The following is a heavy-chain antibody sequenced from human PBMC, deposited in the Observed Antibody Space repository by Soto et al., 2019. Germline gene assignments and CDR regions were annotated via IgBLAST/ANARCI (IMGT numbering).Heavy chain of an antibody. Sequence: QVQLVQSGAEVKKPGSSVKVSCKASGGTFSSYTISWVRQAPGQGLEWMGRIIPLLGIPNYAQKFQSRVTVTEGNCASTAYMELSSMRSEDTAVYYCASDSEEENGVHYWGQGTLVTVFS. J-gene: IGHJ4*02. D-gene: IGHD2-8*01. CDR2: IIPLLGIP. V-gene: IGHV1-69*02. CDR3: ASDSEEENGVHY. CDR1: GGTFSSYT.